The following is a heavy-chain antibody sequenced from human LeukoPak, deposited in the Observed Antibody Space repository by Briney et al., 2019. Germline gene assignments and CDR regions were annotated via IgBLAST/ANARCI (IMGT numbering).Heavy chain of an antibody. V-gene: IGHV1-69*05. J-gene: IGHJ6*03. D-gene: IGHD5-24*01. CDR3: ASGSLGDGYGVGDYYQYMDV. CDR2: IMPLFGTA. Sequence: SVKVSCKASGGTFNSYAISWVRQAPGQGLEWMGGIMPLFGTANYAQEFQGRVTFTTDESASTAYMEVCSLRSEDTAVYYCASGSLGDGYGVGDYYQYMDVWGKGTTVTVSS. CDR1: GGTFNSYA.